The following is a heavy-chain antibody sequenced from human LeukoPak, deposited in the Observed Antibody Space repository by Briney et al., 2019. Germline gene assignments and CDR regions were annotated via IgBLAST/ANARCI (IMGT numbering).Heavy chain of an antibody. V-gene: IGHV3-23*01. D-gene: IGHD3-10*01. CDR3: AKDLGLGELNRYDY. Sequence: GGSLRLSRAASGFIFSNYGMSWVRQAPGKGLEWVSGITDNGGSTYYADSVKGRFTISRDDSKKTLYLQMNSLRAKDTAVYYCAKDLGLGELNRYDYWGQGTLVTVSS. CDR2: ITDNGGST. CDR1: GFIFSNYG. J-gene: IGHJ4*02.